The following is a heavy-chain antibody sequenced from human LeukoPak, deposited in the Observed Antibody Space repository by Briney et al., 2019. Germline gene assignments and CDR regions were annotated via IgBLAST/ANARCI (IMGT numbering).Heavy chain of an antibody. CDR3: TTNLVVDYYYYYYYMDV. J-gene: IGHJ6*03. D-gene: IGHD2-21*01. CDR2: IRSKAYGGTT. V-gene: IGHV3-49*04. Sequence: GGSLRLSCAASGFTVSSNYMSWVRQAPGKGLEWVGFIRSKAYGGTTEYAASVKGRFTISRDDSKSIAYLQMSSLKTEDTAVYYCTTNLVVDYYYYYYYMDVWGKGTTVTISS. CDR1: GFTVSSNY.